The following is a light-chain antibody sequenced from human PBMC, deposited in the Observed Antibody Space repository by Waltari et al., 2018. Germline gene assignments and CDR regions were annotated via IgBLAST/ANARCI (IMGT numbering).Light chain of an antibody. J-gene: IGLJ2*01. CDR2: DDS. V-gene: IGLV3-21*02. Sequence: YVLTQPPSVSVAPGQTAKITCGGDNLEATSVTWSKQRPGQAPVLVVYDDSDRPSGIPERFSGSNSGKATLTISRVEAGDEADYYCQVWDSTSDHVVFGGGTKLTVL. CDR3: QVWDSTSDHVV. CDR1: NLEATS.